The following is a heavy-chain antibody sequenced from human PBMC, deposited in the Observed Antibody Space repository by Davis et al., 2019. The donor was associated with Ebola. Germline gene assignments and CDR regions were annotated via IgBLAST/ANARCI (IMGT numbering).Heavy chain of an antibody. CDR2: ITSSGGGT. Sequence: GGSLRLSCAASGFTFSSYAMTWARQAPGKGLEWVSAITSSGGGTYYADSVKGRLSVSRDNSKNTVYLQMDSLRVEDTAIYYCVRVSRNIATGWYRFDAFDIWGQGTLVTVSS. J-gene: IGHJ3*02. D-gene: IGHD6-19*01. CDR1: GFTFSSYA. CDR3: VRVSRNIATGWYRFDAFDI. V-gene: IGHV3-23*01.